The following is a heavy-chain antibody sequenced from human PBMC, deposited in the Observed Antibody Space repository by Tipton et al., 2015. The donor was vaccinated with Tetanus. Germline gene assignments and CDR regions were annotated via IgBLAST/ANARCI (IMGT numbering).Heavy chain of an antibody. Sequence: GLVKPSETLSLTCTVSGGSISNYYWNWIRQSPGKGLEWLGNIYYSGDTDYNPYLQSRATISLDTAKNHFSLRLNSVTAADTAVYYCARGTGDYWGQGTLVTVSS. J-gene: IGHJ4*02. D-gene: IGHD1-14*01. CDR1: GGSISNYY. V-gene: IGHV4-59*01. CDR3: ARGTGDY. CDR2: IYYSGDT.